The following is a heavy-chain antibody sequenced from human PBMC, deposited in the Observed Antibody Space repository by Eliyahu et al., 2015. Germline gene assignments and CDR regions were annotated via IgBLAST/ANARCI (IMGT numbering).Heavy chain of an antibody. Sequence: QVQLQESGPGLVKPSETLSLTCSVSGGSVTSASYYWNWIRQLPGKGLEWIGYIHYSGHTKYNPALKSRVIISVDTSKNEFFLKLSSVTAADTAVYYCARDEGSGGDFDYWGQGTLVAVSS. CDR1: GGSVTSASYY. CDR3: ARDEGSGGDFDY. J-gene: IGHJ4*02. V-gene: IGHV4-61*01. D-gene: IGHD2-15*01. CDR2: IHYSGHT.